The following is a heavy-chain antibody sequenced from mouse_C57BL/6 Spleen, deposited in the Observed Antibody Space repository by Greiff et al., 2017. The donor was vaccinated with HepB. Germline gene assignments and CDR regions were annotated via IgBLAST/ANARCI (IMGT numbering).Heavy chain of an antibody. CDR2: IYPRSGNT. V-gene: IGHV1-81*01. J-gene: IGHJ4*01. D-gene: IGHD1-1*01. Sequence: VKLVESGAELARPGASVKLSCKASGYTFTSYGISWVKQRTGQGLEWIGEIYPRSGNTYYNEKFKGKATLTADKSSSTAYMELRSLTSEDSAVYFCARDSSSYYAMDYWGQGTSVTVSS. CDR3: ARDSSSYYAMDY. CDR1: GYTFTSYG.